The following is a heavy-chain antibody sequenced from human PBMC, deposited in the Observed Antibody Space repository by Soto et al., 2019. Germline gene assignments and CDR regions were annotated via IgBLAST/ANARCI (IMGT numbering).Heavy chain of an antibody. Sequence: PGGSLRLSCAASGFTFSSYWMHWVRQAPGKGLVRVSRISSDSRTTNYADSVKGRFTVSRDNAKNTVSLQMNSLRDEDTAVYYCARIKLVEWFFINVDVYDMDVWGQGTPVTVSS. CDR3: ARIKLVEWFFINVDVYDMDV. V-gene: IGHV3-74*01. D-gene: IGHD3-3*01. J-gene: IGHJ6*02. CDR2: ISSDSRTT. CDR1: GFTFSSYW.